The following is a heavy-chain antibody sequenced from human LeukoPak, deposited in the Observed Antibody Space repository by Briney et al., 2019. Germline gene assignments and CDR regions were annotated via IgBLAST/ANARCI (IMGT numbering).Heavy chain of an antibody. CDR1: GGSFSGYY. J-gene: IGHJ6*03. D-gene: IGHD2-15*01. CDR3: ARRAGYCSGGSCYSYYYYYYYMDV. V-gene: IGHV4-34*01. Sequence: SETLSLTCAVYGGSFSGYYWSWIRQPPGKGLEWIGEINHSGSTNYNPSLKSRVTISVDTSKNQFSLKLSSVTAADTAVYYCARRAGYCSGGSCYSYYYYYYYMDVWGKGTTVTISS. CDR2: INHSGST.